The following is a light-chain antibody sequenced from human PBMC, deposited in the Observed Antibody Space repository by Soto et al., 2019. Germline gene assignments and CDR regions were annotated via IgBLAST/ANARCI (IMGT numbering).Light chain of an antibody. Sequence: EIVLTQSPATLSSSPGERSTLSCRAIQSVSSYLAWYQQRPGQTPSLLIYGASTRATGIPDRFSGSGSATEFTLTISSLQSEDFAVYYCPQYNTWPSVGGGTQVEIK. V-gene: IGKV3D-15*01. CDR1: QSVSSY. CDR3: PQYNTWPS. CDR2: GAS. J-gene: IGKJ4*01.